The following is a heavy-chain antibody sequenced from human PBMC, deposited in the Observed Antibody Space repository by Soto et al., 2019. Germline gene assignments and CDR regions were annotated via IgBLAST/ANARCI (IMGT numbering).Heavy chain of an antibody. J-gene: IGHJ3*02. CDR2: ISAYSGNT. CDR3: ARDRGYQLLYPDAFDI. V-gene: IGHV1-18*01. CDR1: GYTFTSYG. D-gene: IGHD2-2*02. Sequence: ASVEVSCRASGYTFTSYGISWVRQAPGQGLEWMGWISAYSGNTNYARDLQGRVTMTTDTSTSTAYMDLRSLRSDDTAVYYCARDRGYQLLYPDAFDIWGQGTMVTVSS.